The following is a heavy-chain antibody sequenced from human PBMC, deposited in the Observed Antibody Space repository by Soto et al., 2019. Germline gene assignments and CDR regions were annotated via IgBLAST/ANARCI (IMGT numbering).Heavy chain of an antibody. CDR3: ESGPGYFWSGWWDDGFDP. D-gene: IGHD3-3*01. V-gene: IGHV3-23*01. J-gene: IGHJ5*02. Sequence: DVQLLDAGGGLVQPGGSVRLSCAASGFTFSSYAMSLVRQAPGKGLEWVSAISGSGGSTYYADSVKGRFTTSKDKSNNTPYPHMNHLSPEEKAVYYCESGPGYFWSGWWDDGFDPWGQGTLVTVSS. CDR2: ISGSGGST. CDR1: GFTFSSYA.